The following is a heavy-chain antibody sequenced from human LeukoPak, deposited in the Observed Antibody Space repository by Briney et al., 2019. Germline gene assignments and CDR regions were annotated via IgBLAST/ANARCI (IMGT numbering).Heavy chain of an antibody. J-gene: IGHJ5*02. D-gene: IGHD2-2*01. Sequence: ASVKASCTTSGYTFTTYDINWVRQAPGQGLEWMGWISAYNGNTNYAQKLQGRVTMTTDTSTSTAYMELRSLRSDDTAVYYCARAPLYQLLSYNWFDPWGQGTLVTVSS. CDR1: GYTFTTYD. CDR3: ARAPLYQLLSYNWFDP. V-gene: IGHV1-18*01. CDR2: ISAYNGNT.